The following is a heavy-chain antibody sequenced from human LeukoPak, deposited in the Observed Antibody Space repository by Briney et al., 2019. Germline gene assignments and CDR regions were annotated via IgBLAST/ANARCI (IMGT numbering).Heavy chain of an antibody. J-gene: IGHJ6*04. CDR1: GYSFTNYG. Sequence: ASVKVSCKTSGYSFTNYGITWVRQAPGQGLEWMGWISGYNSKTFYAQKFQGRVTMTTDTSTSTVYMELRSLRSDDTAVYYCARDGTGYYGSGRMDVWGKGTTVTISS. D-gene: IGHD3-10*01. V-gene: IGHV1-18*01. CDR3: ARDGTGYYGSGRMDV. CDR2: ISGYNSKT.